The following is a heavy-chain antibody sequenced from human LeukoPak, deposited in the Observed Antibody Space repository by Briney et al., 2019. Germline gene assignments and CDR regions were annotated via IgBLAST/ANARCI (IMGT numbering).Heavy chain of an antibody. V-gene: IGHV3-23*01. D-gene: IGHD6-19*01. Sequence: GGSLRLSCAASGFTFSSWPMSWVRQAPGKGLEWVSTISGSGGSTYYTDSVKGRFTISRDNSKNTLYLEMNSLRAEDTAVYYCAREFVAVAGSGWFDPWGQGTLVTVSS. CDR2: ISGSGGST. CDR1: GFTFSSWP. CDR3: AREFVAVAGSGWFDP. J-gene: IGHJ5*02.